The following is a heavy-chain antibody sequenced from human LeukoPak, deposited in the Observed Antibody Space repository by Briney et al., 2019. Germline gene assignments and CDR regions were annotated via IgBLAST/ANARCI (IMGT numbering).Heavy chain of an antibody. CDR1: GFIFSDHY. D-gene: IGHD2-2*01. CDR3: ARDTRGESDY. J-gene: IGHJ4*01. V-gene: IGHV3-11*04. Sequence: GGSLRLSCAASGFIFSDHYMSWFRQAPGKGLEWVSYITTISTTKYYAASVKGRFTISRDNAKNSLYLQMNSLRAEDTAMYYCARDTRGESDYWGHGTLVTVSS. CDR2: ITTISTTK.